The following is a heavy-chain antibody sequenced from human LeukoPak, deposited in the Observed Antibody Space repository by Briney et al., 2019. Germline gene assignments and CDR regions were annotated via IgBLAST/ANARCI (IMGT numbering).Heavy chain of an antibody. J-gene: IGHJ3*02. CDR3: AAVLEYSSSSDAFDI. CDR2: INPNSGGT. V-gene: IGHV1-2*02. Sequence: ASVKVSCKASGYTFTSYGISWVRQAPGQGLEWMGWINPNSGGTNYAQKFQGRVTMTRDTSISTAYMELSRLRSDDTAVYYCAAVLEYSSSSDAFDIWGQGTMVTVSS. D-gene: IGHD6-6*01. CDR1: GYTFTSYG.